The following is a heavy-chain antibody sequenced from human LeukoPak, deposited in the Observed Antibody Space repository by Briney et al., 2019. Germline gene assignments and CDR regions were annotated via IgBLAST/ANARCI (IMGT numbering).Heavy chain of an antibody. J-gene: IGHJ6*02. Sequence: LSETLSLTCAVSGGSISNNYWSWIRQPPGKGLEWIGYIYYSGSTNYNPSLKSRVTISVDTSKNQFSLKLSSVTTADTAVYYCARDKGGLCGGDCHPYYYYGMDVWGQGTTVTVSS. CDR1: GGSISNNY. CDR2: IYYSGST. V-gene: IGHV4-59*01. CDR3: ARDKGGLCGGDCHPYYYYGMDV. D-gene: IGHD2-21*02.